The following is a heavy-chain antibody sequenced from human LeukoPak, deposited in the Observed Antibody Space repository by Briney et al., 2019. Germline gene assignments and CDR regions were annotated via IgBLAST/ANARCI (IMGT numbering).Heavy chain of an antibody. CDR2: ISSSSSYI. Sequence: GGSLRLSCAASGFTFSSYNMNWVRQAPGKGLEWVSCISSSSSYIYYADSVKGRFTISRDNAKNSLFLQMNSLRAEDTAVYYCVSAPGWTLDYWGQGTLVTVSS. V-gene: IGHV3-21*01. CDR3: VSAPGWTLDY. CDR1: GFTFSSYN. D-gene: IGHD3/OR15-3a*01. J-gene: IGHJ4*02.